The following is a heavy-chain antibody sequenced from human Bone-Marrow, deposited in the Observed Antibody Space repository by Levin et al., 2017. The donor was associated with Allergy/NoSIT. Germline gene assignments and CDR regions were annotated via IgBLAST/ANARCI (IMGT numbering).Heavy chain of an antibody. CDR2: ISYDGSNK. Sequence: GGSLRLSCAASGFTFSNYGMHWVRQAPGKGLEWVAVISYDGSNKNYADSVKGRFTISRDNSKNTLYLQMNSLRAEDTAVYYCARRSSITLASLLYSWYFDLWGRGTLVTVSS. V-gene: IGHV3-30*03. D-gene: IGHD3-3*01. CDR1: GFTFSNYG. CDR3: ARRSSITLASLLYSWYFDL. J-gene: IGHJ2*01.